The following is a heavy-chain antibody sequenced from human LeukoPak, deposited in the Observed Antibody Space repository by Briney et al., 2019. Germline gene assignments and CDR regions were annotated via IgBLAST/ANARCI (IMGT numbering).Heavy chain of an antibody. V-gene: IGHV1-18*01. CDR3: ARDSSYGYGLALDY. CDR2: ISAYNGNT. J-gene: IGHJ4*02. Sequence: ASVKVSCKASGYTFTSYGISWVRQAPGQGLEWMGWISAYNGNTNYAQKFQGRVTITADESTSTAYMELSSLRSEDTAVYYCARDSSYGYGLALDYWGQGTLVTVSS. D-gene: IGHD5-18*01. CDR1: GYTFTSYG.